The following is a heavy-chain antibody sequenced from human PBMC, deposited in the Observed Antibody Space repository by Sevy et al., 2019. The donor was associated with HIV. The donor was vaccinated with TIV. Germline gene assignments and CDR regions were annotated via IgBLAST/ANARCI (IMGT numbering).Heavy chain of an antibody. CDR2: ISWDGGST. D-gene: IGHD3-16*01. J-gene: IGHJ4*02. V-gene: IGHV3-43*01. CDR3: AKDMASEGGGAYYFDY. Sequence: GGSLRLSCAASGFTFDDHTMHWVRQPPGKGLEWVSLISWDGGSTYYADSVKGRFTISRDNSKNSLFLQMNSLGAEDTALYSCAKDMASEGGGAYYFDYWGQGTLVTVSS. CDR1: GFTFDDHT.